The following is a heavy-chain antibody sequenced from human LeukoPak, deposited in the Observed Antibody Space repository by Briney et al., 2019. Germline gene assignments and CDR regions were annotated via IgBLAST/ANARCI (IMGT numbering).Heavy chain of an antibody. J-gene: IGHJ4*02. CDR2: MYSGGSS. Sequence: GGSLRLSCAASQFSVSTSYMSWVRQAPGKGLEWVSVMYSGGSSYNADSVKGRFTISRDNSKNTLHLQMDSLRVEDTAVYYCAKAIRPTRLDYWGQGTLVTVSS. CDR1: QFSVSTSY. V-gene: IGHV3-53*01. D-gene: IGHD5-12*01. CDR3: AKAIRPTRLDY.